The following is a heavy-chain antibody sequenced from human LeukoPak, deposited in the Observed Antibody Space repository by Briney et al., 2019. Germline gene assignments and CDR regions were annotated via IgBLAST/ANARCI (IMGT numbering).Heavy chain of an antibody. CDR2: ISDDANAI. Sequence: GGSLRLSCAASGFIFSNHALYWVRQAPGKGLEWVAVISDDANAIHYTHSVKGRFTISRDNSRNMLYLQMNSLRPEDTAVYYCARGAGASGGRDYYSDYWGQGVLVTVSS. CDR1: GFIFSNHA. V-gene: IGHV3-30*04. CDR3: ARGAGASGGRDYYSDY. J-gene: IGHJ4*02. D-gene: IGHD6-13*01.